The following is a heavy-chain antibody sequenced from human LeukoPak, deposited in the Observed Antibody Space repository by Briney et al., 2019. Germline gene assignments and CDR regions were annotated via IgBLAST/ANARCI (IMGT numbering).Heavy chain of an antibody. V-gene: IGHV3-7*01. Sequence: PGGSLRLSCAASGFTFSSYWMSWVRQAPGKGLEWVANIKQDGSEKYYVDSVKGRFTISGDNAKNSLYLQMNSLRAEDTAVYYCARELYYYDSSGYPNWFDPWGQGTLVTVSS. CDR3: ARELYYYDSSGYPNWFDP. CDR2: IKQDGSEK. D-gene: IGHD3-22*01. J-gene: IGHJ5*02. CDR1: GFTFSSYW.